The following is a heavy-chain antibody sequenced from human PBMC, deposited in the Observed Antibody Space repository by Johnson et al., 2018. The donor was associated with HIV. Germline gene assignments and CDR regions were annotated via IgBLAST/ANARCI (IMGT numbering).Heavy chain of an antibody. CDR2: LNWNGGSK. Sequence: MLLVESGGGLIQPGGSLRLSCAASGFTFDDYGMSWVRQAPGKGLEWVSGLNWNGGSKGYGDSVKGRFTISRDNAKNSLYMQMNSLRAEDTALYYCARGVGGAGDDAFDIWGQGTMVTVSS. CDR1: GFTFDDYG. V-gene: IGHV3-20*04. CDR3: ARGVGGAGDDAFDI. J-gene: IGHJ3*02. D-gene: IGHD6-19*01.